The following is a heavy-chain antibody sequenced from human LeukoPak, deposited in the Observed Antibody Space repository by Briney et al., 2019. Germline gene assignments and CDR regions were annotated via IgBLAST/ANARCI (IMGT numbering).Heavy chain of an antibody. Sequence: PGGSLRLSCAASGFTFSSHAMTWVRQAPGEGLQWVSSISINADDTHYADSVKGRFTISRDNSKKTLFLQMNSLRVDDTAIYYCAKEIRPNDHWGQGTLVIVSS. V-gene: IGHV3-23*01. CDR2: ISINADDT. J-gene: IGHJ4*02. D-gene: IGHD3-16*01. CDR1: GFTFSSHA. CDR3: AKEIRPNDH.